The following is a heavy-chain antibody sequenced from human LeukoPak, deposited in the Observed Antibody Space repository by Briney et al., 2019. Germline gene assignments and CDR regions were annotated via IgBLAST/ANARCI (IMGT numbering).Heavy chain of an antibody. CDR1: GYTFTSYY. CDR3: ARDLRELPSKYYFDY. V-gene: IGHV1-46*01. Sequence: ASVKVSCKASGYTFTSYYMHWVRQAPGQGLEWMGIINPSGGSTSYAQKFQGRVTTTRDTSTSTVYMELSSLRSEDTAVYYCARDLRELPSKYYFDYWGQGTLVTVSS. J-gene: IGHJ4*02. D-gene: IGHD1-26*01. CDR2: INPSGGST.